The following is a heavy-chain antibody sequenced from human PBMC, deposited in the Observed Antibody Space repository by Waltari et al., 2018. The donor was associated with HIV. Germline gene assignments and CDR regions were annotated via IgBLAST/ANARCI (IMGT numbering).Heavy chain of an antibody. Sequence: QVQLQESGPGLVQPSETLSLTCHVSGDSITNFYWSWIRLSPEKALEWIGYIKDSGSTNYNPSLRSRVTISRDVSRNQYSLTMTSVTAADTAVYYCARHLSVRAVFDYWGQGTLVAVSS. J-gene: IGHJ4*02. CDR1: GDSITNFY. V-gene: IGHV4-59*08. D-gene: IGHD1-1*01. CDR2: IKDSGST. CDR3: ARHLSVRAVFDY.